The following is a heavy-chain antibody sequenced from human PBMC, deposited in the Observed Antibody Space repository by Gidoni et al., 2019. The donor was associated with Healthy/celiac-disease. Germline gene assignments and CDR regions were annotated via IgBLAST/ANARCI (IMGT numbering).Heavy chain of an antibody. CDR3: ARGAYSSSWTPFDY. CDR1: GFTVSSND. D-gene: IGHD6-13*01. Sequence: EVQLVESGGGLIQPGGSLRLSCAASGFTVSSNDMSWFRQAPGKGLGWVSVIYRGGITYDADSVKGRFTISRDNSKNTLYLHMNSLRAEDTAVYYCARGAYSSSWTPFDYWGQGTLVTVSS. J-gene: IGHJ4*02. V-gene: IGHV3-53*01. CDR2: IYRGGIT.